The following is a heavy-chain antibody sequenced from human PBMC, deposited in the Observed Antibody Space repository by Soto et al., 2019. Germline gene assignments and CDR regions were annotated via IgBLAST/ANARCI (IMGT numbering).Heavy chain of an antibody. Sequence: ASVKVSCKASGYTFTGYYMHWVRQAPGQGLEWMGWINPNSGGTNYAQKFQGRVTMTRDTSISTAYMELSRLRSDDTAVYYCARVYQYSSSWNDHDAFDIWGQGTRVTVSS. J-gene: IGHJ3*02. V-gene: IGHV1-2*02. CDR1: GYTFTGYY. CDR2: INPNSGGT. CDR3: ARVYQYSSSWNDHDAFDI. D-gene: IGHD6-13*01.